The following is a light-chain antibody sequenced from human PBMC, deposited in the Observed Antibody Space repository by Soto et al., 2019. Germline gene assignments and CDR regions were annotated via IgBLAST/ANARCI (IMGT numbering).Light chain of an antibody. J-gene: IGKJ5*01. V-gene: IGKV1-39*01. CDR3: QQSYTTPPT. CDR1: QDISNY. Sequence: DIQITQSPSSLSASVGDRVTITCQASQDISNYLNWYHQKPGKAPKLLIYASSSLQSGVPSRFSGSGSGTDFTPTISSLQPEDFATYYCQQSYTTPPTFGQGTRLEIK. CDR2: ASS.